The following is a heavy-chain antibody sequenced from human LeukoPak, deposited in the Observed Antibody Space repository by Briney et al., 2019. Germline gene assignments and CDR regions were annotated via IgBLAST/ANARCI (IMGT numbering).Heavy chain of an antibody. J-gene: IGHJ4*02. V-gene: IGHV1-18*01. CDR3: ASPIGGYDYVWGSFRT. CDR2: INPNSGGT. D-gene: IGHD3-16*01. CDR1: GYTFTSYG. Sequence: ASVKVSCKASGYTFTSYGISWVRQAPGQGLEWMGWINPNSGGTNYAQKLQGRVTMTTDTSTSTAYMELRSLRSDDTAVYYCASPIGGYDYVWGSFRTWGQGTLVTVSS.